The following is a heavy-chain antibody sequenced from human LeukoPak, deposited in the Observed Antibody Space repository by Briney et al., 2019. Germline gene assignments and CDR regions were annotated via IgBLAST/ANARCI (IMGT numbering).Heavy chain of an antibody. J-gene: IGHJ6*03. Sequence: ASVKVSCKASGYTFTSYDINWVRQATGQGLEWMGWMNPNSGNTSYAQKFQGRVTMTRNTSISTAYMELSSLRSEDTAVYYCARRGFGELLIYYYYMDVWGKGTTVTVSS. CDR1: GYTFTSYD. D-gene: IGHD3-10*01. CDR2: MNPNSGNT. CDR3: ARRGFGELLIYYYYMDV. V-gene: IGHV1-8*01.